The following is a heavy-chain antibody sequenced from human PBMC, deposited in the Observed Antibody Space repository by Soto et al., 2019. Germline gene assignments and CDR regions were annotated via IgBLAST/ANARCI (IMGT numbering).Heavy chain of an antibody. J-gene: IGHJ6*02. CDR3: ARSGSFCGGDCYRRLGTYYYYGMDV. CDR2: IIPIFGTA. V-gene: IGHV1-69*13. D-gene: IGHD2-21*02. CDR1: GGTFSSYA. Sequence: GASVKVSCKASGGTFSSYAISWVRQAPGQGLEWMGGIIPIFGTANYAQKFQGRVTITADESTSTAYMELSSLRSEDTAVYYCARSGSFCGGDCYRRLGTYYYYGMDVWGQGTTVTVSS.